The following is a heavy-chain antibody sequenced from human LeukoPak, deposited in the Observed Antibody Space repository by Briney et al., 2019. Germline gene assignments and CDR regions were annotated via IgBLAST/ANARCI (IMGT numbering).Heavy chain of an antibody. J-gene: IGHJ3*02. CDR3: ARHIPGGVVANAFDI. CDR2: IYYSGST. V-gene: IGHV4-39*01. D-gene: IGHD2-15*01. Sequence: SETLSLTCTVSGGSISSSSYYWGWVRQPPGKGLEWVGRIYYSGSTYYNPSLKSRVTISVDTSKNQFSLKLSSVTAADTAVYYCARHIPGGVVANAFDIWGQGTMVTVSS. CDR1: GGSISSSSYY.